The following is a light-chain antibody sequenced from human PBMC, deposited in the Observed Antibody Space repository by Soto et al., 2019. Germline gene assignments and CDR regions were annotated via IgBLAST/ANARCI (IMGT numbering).Light chain of an antibody. CDR2: GAS. V-gene: IGKV3-20*01. CDR3: QHYGSSPWT. J-gene: IGKJ1*01. CDR1: QSVSSSY. Sequence: EIVLTQSPGTLSLSPGERATLSCRASQSVSSSYLAWYQQKPGQAPRLLIYGASSRATGIPDRFSGSGSGTDFTLTISILEPEDVAVYYCQHYGSSPWTFGQGTKVEIK.